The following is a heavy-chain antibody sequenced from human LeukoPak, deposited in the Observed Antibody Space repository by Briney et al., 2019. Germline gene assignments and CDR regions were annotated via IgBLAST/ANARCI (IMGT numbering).Heavy chain of an antibody. CDR2: INHSGST. J-gene: IGHJ6*02. CDR1: GGSFSGYY. Sequence: SETLSLTCAVYGGSFSGYYWSWIRQPPGKGLEWIGEINHSGSTNYNPSLKSRVTISVDTSKNQFSLKLSSVTAADTAVYYCARNFGKNYDFWSGYYYYYGMDVWGQGTTVTVSS. CDR3: ARNFGKNYDFWSGYYYYYGMDV. D-gene: IGHD3-3*01. V-gene: IGHV4-34*01.